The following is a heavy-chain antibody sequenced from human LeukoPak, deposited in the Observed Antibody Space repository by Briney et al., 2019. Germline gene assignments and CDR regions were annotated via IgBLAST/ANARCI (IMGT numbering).Heavy chain of an antibody. D-gene: IGHD1-26*01. CDR2: IRYDGSNK. V-gene: IGHV3-30*02. J-gene: IGHJ6*03. Sequence: PGGSLRLSCAASGFTFSSYGMHWVRQAPGKGLEWVAFIRYDGSNKYYADSVKGRFTISRDNSKNTLYLQMNSLRAEDTAVYYCAKWRELLAGFYYYYYMDVWGKGTTVTISS. CDR3: AKWRELLAGFYYYYYMDV. CDR1: GFTFSSYG.